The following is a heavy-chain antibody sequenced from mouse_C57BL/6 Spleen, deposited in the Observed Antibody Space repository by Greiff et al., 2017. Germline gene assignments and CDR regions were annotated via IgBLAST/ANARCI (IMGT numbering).Heavy chain of an antibody. Sequence: GQRVESGGGLVKPGGSLKLSCAASGFTFSSYAMSWVRQTPEKRLEWVATISDGGSYTYYPDNVKGRFTISRDNAKNNLYLQMSHLKSEDTAMYYCAREGLGRDFDYWGQGTTLTVSS. D-gene: IGHD4-1*01. CDR2: ISDGGSYT. CDR3: AREGLGRDFDY. J-gene: IGHJ2*01. V-gene: IGHV5-4*01. CDR1: GFTFSSYA.